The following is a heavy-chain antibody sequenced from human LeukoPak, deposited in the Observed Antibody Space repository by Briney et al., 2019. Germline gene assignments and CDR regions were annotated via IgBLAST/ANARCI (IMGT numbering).Heavy chain of an antibody. CDR3: AKGAIYYDSSGYLFDY. CDR1: GFTFSSYA. J-gene: IGHJ4*02. CDR2: ISGSGGST. V-gene: IGHV3-23*01. Sequence: PGGSLRLSCAASGFTFSSYAMSWVRQAPGKGLEWVSAISGSGGSTYYADSVKGRFTISRDNSKNTLYLQMNSLRAEDTAVYYCAKGAIYYDSSGYLFDYWGQGTLVTVSS. D-gene: IGHD3-22*01.